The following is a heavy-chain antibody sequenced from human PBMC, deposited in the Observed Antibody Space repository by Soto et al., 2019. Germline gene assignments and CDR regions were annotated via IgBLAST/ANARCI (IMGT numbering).Heavy chain of an antibody. CDR3: ARWISRRDLDNWFDP. V-gene: IGHV4-30-4*08. J-gene: IGHJ5*02. CDR2: IHHSGSI. CDR1: GDSISSDYYH. D-gene: IGHD2-2*03. Sequence: PSETLSLTCTVSGDSISSDYYHWTWIRQSPGKGLEWIGYIHHSGSILYNPSLKSRVTISVDTSKNQFSLKLSSVTAADTAVYYCARWISRRDLDNWFDPWGQGTLVTVSS.